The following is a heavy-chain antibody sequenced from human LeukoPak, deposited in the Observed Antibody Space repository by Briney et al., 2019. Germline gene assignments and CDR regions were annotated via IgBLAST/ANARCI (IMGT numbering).Heavy chain of an antibody. V-gene: IGHV3-21*01. J-gene: IGHJ4*02. CDR2: ISSSSSYI. CDR1: GFLFSTYS. CDR3: ARKCGGQLASHLDH. D-gene: IGHD6-13*01. Sequence: GGSLRLSCAASGFLFSTYSMNWVRQAPGKGLEWVSSISSSSSYIYYADSVKGRFTVSRDNGKNSLYLQMNSLRAEDTAVYYCARKCGGQLASHLDHWGQGTLVTVSS.